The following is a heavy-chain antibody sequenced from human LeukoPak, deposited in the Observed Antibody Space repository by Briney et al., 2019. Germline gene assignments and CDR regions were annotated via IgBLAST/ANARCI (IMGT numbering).Heavy chain of an antibody. V-gene: IGHV1-2*06. CDR1: GYTFTGYH. CDR2: INPNSGDT. D-gene: IGHD2-2*01. Sequence: SCAASGYTFTGYHMHWVRQAPGQGLEWMGRINPNSGDTNYAQKFQGRVTMTRDTSISTAYMELSRLRSDDTAVYYCARDYCSSTSCLFDYWGQGTLVTVSS. CDR3: ARDYCSSTSCLFDY. J-gene: IGHJ4*02.